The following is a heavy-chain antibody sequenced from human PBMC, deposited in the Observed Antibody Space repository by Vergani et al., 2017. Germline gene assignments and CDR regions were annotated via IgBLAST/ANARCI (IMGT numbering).Heavy chain of an antibody. CDR2: IYSTGST. CDR3: ARVMYRDEASTGYRLEGMDI. J-gene: IGHJ6*02. Sequence: QVQLEESGPGLVKPSEPLSLTCTVSGGSFNTYYWSWIRQSPGKGLEWIGYIYSTGSTNYNPSLNSRVTMSVDTSKNQFSLKLRSVTAADTAVYFCARVMYRDEASTGYRLEGMDIWGQGTMVTISS. V-gene: IGHV4-59*13. CDR1: GGSFNTYY. D-gene: IGHD3-9*01.